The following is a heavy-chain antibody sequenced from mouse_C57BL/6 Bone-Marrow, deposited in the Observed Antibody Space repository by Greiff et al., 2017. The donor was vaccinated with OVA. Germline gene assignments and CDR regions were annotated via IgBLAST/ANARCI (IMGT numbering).Heavy chain of an antibody. CDR1: GFTFSSYA. D-gene: IGHD2-4*01. J-gene: IGHJ3*01. Sequence: EVKLMESGGGLVKPGGSPKLSCAASGFTFSSYAMSWVRQTPEKRLEWVATISDGGSYTYYPDNVKGRFTISRDNAKNNLYLQMSHLKSEDTAMYYCARDEGFDYDGFAYWGQGTLVTVSA. V-gene: IGHV5-4*01. CDR3: ARDEGFDYDGFAY. CDR2: ISDGGSYT.